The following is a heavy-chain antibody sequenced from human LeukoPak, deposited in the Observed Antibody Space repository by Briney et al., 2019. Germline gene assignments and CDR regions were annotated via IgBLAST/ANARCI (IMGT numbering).Heavy chain of an antibody. CDR1: GFTFSSYG. V-gene: IGHV3-30*02. CDR3: ARANAAYYYGSGSYYLGGYYYYYMDV. J-gene: IGHJ6*03. D-gene: IGHD3-10*01. CDR2: IRYDGSNK. Sequence: GGSLRLSCAASGFTFSSYGMHWVRQAPGKGLEWMAFIRYDGSNKYYADSVKGRFTISRDDAKNSLYLQMNSLRAEDTAVYYCARANAAYYYGSGSYYLGGYYYYYMDVWGKGTTVTISS.